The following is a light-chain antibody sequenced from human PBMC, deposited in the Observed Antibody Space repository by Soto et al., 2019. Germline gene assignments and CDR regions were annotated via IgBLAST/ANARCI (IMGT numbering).Light chain of an antibody. CDR1: QKSSPW. CDR3: QQYNDYSAT. CDR2: DVS. J-gene: IGKJ1*01. Sequence: DIEKVQSPSALSASVGDTVTITCRASQKSSPWSAWYQQKPGQAPKLLMYDVSSLKRGVPSRFSGSGSGTEFTLTISSLQPDDFATYYCQQYNDYSATFGQGTKVDIK. V-gene: IGKV1-5*01.